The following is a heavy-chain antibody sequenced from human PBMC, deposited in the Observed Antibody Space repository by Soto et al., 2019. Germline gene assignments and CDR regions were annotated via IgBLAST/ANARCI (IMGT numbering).Heavy chain of an antibody. V-gene: IGHV4-39*01. J-gene: IGHJ4*02. CDR1: GGSIISSSYY. CDR3: ASHYDILSGYSNPPFDY. D-gene: IGHD3-9*01. CDR2: IYYSGST. Sequence: PSETRSLTCTVSGGSIISSSYYWCWIRQPPGKGMEWIGSIYYSGSTYYNPSLKSRVTIFVDTSKNQFSLKLSSVTAAETAVYYCASHYDILSGYSNPPFDYWGQGTLVTVFS.